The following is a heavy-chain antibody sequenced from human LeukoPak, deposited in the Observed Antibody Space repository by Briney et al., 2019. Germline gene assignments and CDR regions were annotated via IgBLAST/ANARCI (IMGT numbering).Heavy chain of an antibody. CDR3: ARLSGRHDAFDI. CDR1: GGSISSYY. Sequence: SETLSLTCTVSGGSISSYYWSWIRQPPGKGLEWIGYIYTSGSTNYNPSLKSRVTISVDTSKNQFSLKLSSVTAADTAVYCCARLSGRHDAFDIWGQGTMVTVSS. V-gene: IGHV4-4*09. CDR2: IYTSGST. D-gene: IGHD1-26*01. J-gene: IGHJ3*02.